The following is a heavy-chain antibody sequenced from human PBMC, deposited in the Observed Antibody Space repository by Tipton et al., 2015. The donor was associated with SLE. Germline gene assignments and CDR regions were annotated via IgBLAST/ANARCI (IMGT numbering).Heavy chain of an antibody. Sequence: SLRLSCAASGFTFSSYAMHWVRQAPGKGLEWVAVISYDGSNKYYADSVKGRFTISRDNSKNTLFLQMNSLRVEDTAVYYCAKDTTGYDYYFDYWGQGTLVTVSS. J-gene: IGHJ4*02. D-gene: IGHD5-12*01. V-gene: IGHV3-30*04. CDR2: ISYDGSNK. CDR1: GFTFSSYA. CDR3: AKDTTGYDYYFDY.